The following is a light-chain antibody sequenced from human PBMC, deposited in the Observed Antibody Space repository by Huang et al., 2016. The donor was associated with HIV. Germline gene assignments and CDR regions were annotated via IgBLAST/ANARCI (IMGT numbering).Light chain of an antibody. CDR2: DAS. CDR3: QQRSNWAPWT. J-gene: IGKJ1*01. CDR1: QGVSSY. V-gene: IGKV3-11*01. Sequence: EIVLTQSPATLSLSPGERAPLSFRASQGVSSYLDWYQQKPGQDPRRLIDDASNRATGIPPRFSGSGSGADFTLAISSLEPEDFAVYYCQQRSNWAPWTFGQGPKVEIK.